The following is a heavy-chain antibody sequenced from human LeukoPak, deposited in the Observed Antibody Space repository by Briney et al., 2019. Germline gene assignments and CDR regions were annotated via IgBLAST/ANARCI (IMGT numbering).Heavy chain of an antibody. D-gene: IGHD5-24*01. J-gene: IGHJ4*02. Sequence: GGSLRLSCAGSGFTLNDYYVNWLRQAPGKGLEWISYISANSRTVNYADSVKGRFTLSRDYAKNSVNLEMTSLRGEDTAIYYCARVHNTIYWGRESWSSSPQ. CDR1: GFTLNDYY. CDR3: ARVHNTIY. CDR2: ISANSRTV. V-gene: IGHV3-11*04.